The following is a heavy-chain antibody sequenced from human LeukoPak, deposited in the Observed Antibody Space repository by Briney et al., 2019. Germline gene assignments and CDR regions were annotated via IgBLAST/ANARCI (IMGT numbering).Heavy chain of an antibody. J-gene: IGHJ6*03. CDR2: IYHSGST. Sequence: SETLSLTCAGSGYSISSGYYWGWIRQPPGKGLEWIGSIYHSGSTYYNPSLKSRVTISVDTSKNQFSLKLSSVTAADTAVYYCARQGNWFGELFVKYYMDVWGKGTTVTVSS. CDR3: ARQGNWFGELFVKYYMDV. D-gene: IGHD3-10*01. V-gene: IGHV4-38-2*01. CDR1: GYSISSGYY.